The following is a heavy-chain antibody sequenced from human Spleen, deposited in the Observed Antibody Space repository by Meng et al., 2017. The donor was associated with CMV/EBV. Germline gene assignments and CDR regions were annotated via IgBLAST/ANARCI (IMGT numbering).Heavy chain of an antibody. Sequence: GGSLRLSCVASGFAFSTYEINWVRQAPGKGLEWISFISASGSTTYYADSVKGRFTISRDNAKNSVYLQMNSLRAEDTAVYYCARGGRQYYRDPIDYWGQGALVTVSS. CDR1: GFAFSTYE. CDR2: ISASGSTT. D-gene: IGHD3-16*02. CDR3: ARGGRQYYRDPIDY. J-gene: IGHJ4*02. V-gene: IGHV3-48*03.